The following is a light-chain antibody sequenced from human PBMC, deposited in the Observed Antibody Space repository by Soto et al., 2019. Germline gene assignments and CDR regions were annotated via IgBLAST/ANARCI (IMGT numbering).Light chain of an antibody. Sequence: EIVLSQSPGTLSVSPEERATLSCGASQSVSNNSLAWYQQKPGQAPRLPVFDASKRPTGIPDRFSGIGSGTDFTLTISRLETEDFGVYYGQQYGTSPPRTFGQGTKVDIK. CDR1: QSVSNNS. J-gene: IGKJ1*01. V-gene: IGKV3-20*01. CDR2: DAS. CDR3: QQYGTSPPRT.